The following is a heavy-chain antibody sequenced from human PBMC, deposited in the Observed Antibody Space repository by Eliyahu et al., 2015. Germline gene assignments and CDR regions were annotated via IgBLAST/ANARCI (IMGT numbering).Heavy chain of an antibody. Sequence: EVQLVESGGGLVQPGRSLRLSCAGXGFTFGDYAMPWVRQAPGKGLEWVSGILSNSATIGYADSVKGRFTTSRDDAKNSLYLQMNSLRAEDTALYYCAKDKAGDLDYWGQGTVVTVSS. V-gene: IGHV3-9*01. CDR1: GFTFGDYA. D-gene: IGHD7-27*01. CDR2: ILSNSATI. J-gene: IGHJ4*02. CDR3: AKDKAGDLDY.